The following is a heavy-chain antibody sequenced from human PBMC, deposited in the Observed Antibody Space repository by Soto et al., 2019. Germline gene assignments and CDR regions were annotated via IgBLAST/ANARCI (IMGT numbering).Heavy chain of an antibody. V-gene: IGHV3-23*01. D-gene: IGHD3-10*01. CDR2: IDPSGGSA. Sequence: EVQLLESGGGLVQPGGSLRLSCAASGLTFRSYAMNWVRQAPGKGLEWVSSIDPSGGSAYFADSVKVRFTISRDNSKYTLYLQMTSLRAEDTAVYYCAKSGSHSYFQKWGQGTLVTVSS. CDR3: AKSGSHSYFQK. J-gene: IGHJ1*01. CDR1: GLTFRSYA.